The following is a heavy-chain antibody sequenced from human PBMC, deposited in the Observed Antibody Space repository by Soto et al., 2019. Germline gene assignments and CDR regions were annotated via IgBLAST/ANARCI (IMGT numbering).Heavy chain of an antibody. V-gene: IGHV4-34*01. CDR3: ARGPRFLEWFTYYYYYMDV. Sequence: PSETLSLTCAVYGGSFSGYYWSWIRQPPGKGLEWIGEINHSGSTNYNPSLKSRVTISVDTSKNQFSLKLSSVTAADTAVYYCARGPRFLEWFTYYYYYMDVWSKGTTVTVSS. D-gene: IGHD3-3*01. CDR1: GGSFSGYY. J-gene: IGHJ6*03. CDR2: INHSGST.